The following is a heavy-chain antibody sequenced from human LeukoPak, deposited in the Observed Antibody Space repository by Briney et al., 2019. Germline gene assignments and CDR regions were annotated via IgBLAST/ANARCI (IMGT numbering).Heavy chain of an antibody. V-gene: IGHV3-21*01. D-gene: IGHD1-7*01. CDR1: GFTFNIYS. J-gene: IGHJ5*02. CDR3: ARGATDTTRWFDP. CDR2: ISSSGDYI. Sequence: GGSLRLSCEASGFTFNIYSMNWVRQAPGKGLEWVSSISSSGDYIYYADSMKGRFTISKDNAKNSLYLQMNGLRAEDTAAYYCARGATDTTRWFDPWGQGTLVIVSS.